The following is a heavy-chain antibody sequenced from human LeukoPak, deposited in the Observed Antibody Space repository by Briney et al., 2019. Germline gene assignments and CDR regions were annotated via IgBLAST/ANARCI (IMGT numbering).Heavy chain of an antibody. J-gene: IGHJ4*02. CDR1: GFTVSSNY. CDR2: IRSKANSYAT. D-gene: IGHD1-7*01. V-gene: IGHV3-73*01. Sequence: GGSLRLSCAASGFTVSSNYMSWVRQASGKGLEWVGRIRSKANSYATAYAASVKGRFTISRDDSKNTAYLQMNSLKTEDTAVYYCVKDIRSELQYSHFDYWGQGTLVTVSS. CDR3: VKDIRSELQYSHFDY.